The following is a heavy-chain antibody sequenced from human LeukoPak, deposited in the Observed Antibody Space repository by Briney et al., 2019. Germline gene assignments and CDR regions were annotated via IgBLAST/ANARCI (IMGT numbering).Heavy chain of an antibody. V-gene: IGHV1-2*02. Sequence: ASVKVSCKASGGTFSSYAISWVRQAPGQGLEWMGWINPNSGGTNYAQKFQGRVTMTRDTSISTAYMELSRLRSDDTAVYYCARGRPYGDYGAAFDYWGQGTLVTVSS. CDR2: INPNSGGT. CDR1: GGTFSSYA. D-gene: IGHD4-17*01. CDR3: ARGRPYGDYGAAFDY. J-gene: IGHJ4*02.